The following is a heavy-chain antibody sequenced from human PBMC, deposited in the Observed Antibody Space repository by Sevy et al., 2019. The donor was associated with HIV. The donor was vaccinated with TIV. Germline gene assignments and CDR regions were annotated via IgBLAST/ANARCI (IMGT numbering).Heavy chain of an antibody. V-gene: IGHV3-7*01. Sequence: GGSLRLSCAASGFTFSSYWMSWVRQAPGKGLEWVANIKQDGSEKYYVDSVKGRFTISRDNAKNSLYLQMNSLRAEDTAVYYCARDRGSIGAPYYYYGMDVWGQGTTVTVSS. CDR3: ARDRGSIGAPYYYYGMDV. D-gene: IGHD3-16*01. J-gene: IGHJ6*02. CDR1: GFTFSSYW. CDR2: IKQDGSEK.